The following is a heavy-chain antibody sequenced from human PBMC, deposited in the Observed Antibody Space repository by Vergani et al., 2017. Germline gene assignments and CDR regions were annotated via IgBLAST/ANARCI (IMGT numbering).Heavy chain of an antibody. CDR1: GFTFSSYW. D-gene: IGHD2-21*02. CDR3: ARYSYCGGDCYWHFDY. V-gene: IGHV3-7*04. Sequence: EVQLVESGGGLVQPGGSLRLSCAASGFTFSSYWMSWVRQAPGKGLEWVANIKQDGSEKYYVDSVKGRFTSSRDNAKNSLYLQMNSLRAEDRAVYYCARYSYCGGDCYWHFDYWGQGTLVTVSS. CDR2: IKQDGSEK. J-gene: IGHJ4*02.